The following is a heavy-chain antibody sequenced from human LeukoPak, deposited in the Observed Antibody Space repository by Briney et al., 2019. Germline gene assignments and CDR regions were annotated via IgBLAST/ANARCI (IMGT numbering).Heavy chain of an antibody. D-gene: IGHD5-18*01. V-gene: IGHV3-21*01. CDR1: GFTFSYYN. Sequence: GGSLRLSCAASGFTFSYYNMNWVRQAPGKGLEWVSSISTSSGYTYSADSVRGRFTVSRDNAKNSLYLQMNSLRADDTAVYYCARDRGYSYADYWGQGTLVTVSS. CDR2: ISTSSGYT. J-gene: IGHJ4*02. CDR3: ARDRGYSYADY.